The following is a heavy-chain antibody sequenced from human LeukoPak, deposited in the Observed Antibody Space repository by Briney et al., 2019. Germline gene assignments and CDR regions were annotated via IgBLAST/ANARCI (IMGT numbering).Heavy chain of an antibody. CDR3: ARQQWLVTNYFDP. Sequence: SETPSLTCTVSGGSMSSTSHYWGWIRQPPGKGLGWIGSIYHSGSTYYNPSLKSRVTISVDRSKHHFSLKMSSVTAADTAVYYCARQQWLVTNYFDPWGQGTLVTVSS. D-gene: IGHD6-19*01. J-gene: IGHJ5*02. CDR1: GGSMSSTSHY. CDR2: IYHSGST. V-gene: IGHV4-39*01.